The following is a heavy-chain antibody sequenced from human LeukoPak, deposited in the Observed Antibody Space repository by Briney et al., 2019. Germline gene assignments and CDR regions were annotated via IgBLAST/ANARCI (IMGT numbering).Heavy chain of an antibody. Sequence: GGSLRLSCAASGFTFNIYGMHWVRQAPGKGLEWVAVISYDGSNKYYADSVKGRFTISRDNSKNTLYLQMNSLRAEDTAVYYCAKEYYYGSGSYFDWGQGTLVTVSS. CDR3: AKEYYYGSGSYFD. CDR1: GFTFNIYG. D-gene: IGHD3-10*01. V-gene: IGHV3-30*18. J-gene: IGHJ4*02. CDR2: ISYDGSNK.